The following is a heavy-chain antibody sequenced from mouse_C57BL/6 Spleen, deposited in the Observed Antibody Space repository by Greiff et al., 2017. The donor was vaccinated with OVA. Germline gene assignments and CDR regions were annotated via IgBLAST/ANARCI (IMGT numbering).Heavy chain of an antibody. Sequence: EVKLEESGEGLVKPGGSLKLSCAASGFTFSSYAMSWVRQTPEKRLEWVAYISSGGDYIYYADTVKGRFTISRDNARNTLYLQMSSLKSEDTAMYYCTREGFGNYFDYWGQGTTLTVSS. CDR1: GFTFSSYA. CDR3: TREGFGNYFDY. CDR2: ISSGGDYI. J-gene: IGHJ2*01. D-gene: IGHD1-1*02. V-gene: IGHV5-9-1*02.